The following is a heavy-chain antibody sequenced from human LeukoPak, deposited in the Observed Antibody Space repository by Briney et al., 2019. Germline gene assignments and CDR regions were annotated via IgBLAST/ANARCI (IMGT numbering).Heavy chain of an antibody. J-gene: IGHJ4*02. CDR2: ISTYKGST. V-gene: IGHV1-18*04. CDR1: GYSFTSHG. Sequence: HRASVKVSCKTSGYSFTSHGLSWVRQAPGQGLEWLGWISTYKGSTNFGRKFQGRVTLTTDSATSTAHMDLRSLRSDDTAVYYCARYKGGALSGDGSDFWGQGTLVTVSS. CDR3: ARYKGGALSGDGSDF. D-gene: IGHD2-21*02.